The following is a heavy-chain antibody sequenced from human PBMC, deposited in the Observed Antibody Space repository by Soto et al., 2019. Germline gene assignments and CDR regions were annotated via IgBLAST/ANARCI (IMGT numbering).Heavy chain of an antibody. CDR1: GYTFTSYY. CDR3: ASYGDNAFDL. J-gene: IGHJ3*01. CDR2: INPSGGST. D-gene: IGHD4-17*01. Sequence: QVQLVQSGAEVKKPGASVKVSCKASGYTFTSYYMHWVRQAPGQGLEWMGIINPSGGSTRYAQKFQDRVTMTRDTSTSTVYIELTSMRAEDTAVYYCASYGDNAFDLWGQGTMVTVSS. V-gene: IGHV1-46*03.